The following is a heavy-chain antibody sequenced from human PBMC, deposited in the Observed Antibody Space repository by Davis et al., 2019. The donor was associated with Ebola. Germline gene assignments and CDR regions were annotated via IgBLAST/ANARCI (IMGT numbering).Heavy chain of an antibody. D-gene: IGHD6-19*01. J-gene: IGHJ4*02. V-gene: IGHV1-46*01. CDR3: ARDSSGWYYFDY. CDR2: INPSGGST. Sequence: AASVKVSCKASGYTFTTYGIHWVRQAPGQRLEWMGIINPSGGSTSYAQKFQGRVTMTRDTSTSTVYMELSSLRSEDTSVYYCARDSSGWYYFDYWGQGTLVTVSS. CDR1: GYTFTTYG.